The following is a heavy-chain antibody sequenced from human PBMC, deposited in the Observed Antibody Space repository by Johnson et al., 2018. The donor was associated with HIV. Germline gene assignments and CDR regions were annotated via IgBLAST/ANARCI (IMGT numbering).Heavy chain of an antibody. D-gene: IGHD6-6*01. CDR2: ISWNSGSI. J-gene: IGHJ3*01. V-gene: IGHV3-9*01. Sequence: VQLVESGGGVVQPGRSLRLSCAASGFTFDDYAMHWVRQAPGKGLEWVSGISWNSGSIGYADSVKGRFTISRDNAKNSLYLQMNSLRAEDTAVYYCARARGSSSGFFAFDLWGQGTMVTVSS. CDR1: GFTFDDYA. CDR3: ARARGSSSGFFAFDL.